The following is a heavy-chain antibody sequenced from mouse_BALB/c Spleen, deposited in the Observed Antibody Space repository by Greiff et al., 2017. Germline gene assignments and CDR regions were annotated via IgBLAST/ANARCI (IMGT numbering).Heavy chain of an antibody. Sequence: QVQLQQSGAELAKPGASVKMSCKASGYTFTSYWMHWVKQRPGQGLAWIGYINPSTGYTEYNQKFKDKATVTADKSSSTAYIQLSSLTSEDSAVYYCARRGEIYDGYYGGFYAMDYWGQGTSVTVSS. J-gene: IGHJ4*01. CDR3: ARRGEIYDGYYGGFYAMDY. CDR1: GYTFTSYW. D-gene: IGHD2-3*01. V-gene: IGHV1-7*01. CDR2: INPSTGYT.